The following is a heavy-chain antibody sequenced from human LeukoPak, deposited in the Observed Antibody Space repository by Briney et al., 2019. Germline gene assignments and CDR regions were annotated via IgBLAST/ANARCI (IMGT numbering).Heavy chain of an antibody. V-gene: IGHV3-74*01. CDR3: ATLYGGSTDY. D-gene: IGHD5-12*01. Sequence: GGSLRLSCAASGFTFSSYWMNRVRQAPGKGLVWVSRIKPDGSSMSYADSVQGRFTISRDNAKNTLYLQMNSLRAEDTAVYYCATLYGGSTDYWGQGTLVTVSS. CDR1: GFTFSSYW. CDR2: IKPDGSSM. J-gene: IGHJ4*02.